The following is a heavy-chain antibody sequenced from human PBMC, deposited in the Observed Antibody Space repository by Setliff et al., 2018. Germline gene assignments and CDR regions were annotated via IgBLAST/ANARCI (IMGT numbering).Heavy chain of an antibody. CDR2: IKSTTEDAST. CDR1: GITFKNAW. D-gene: IGHD2-15*01. Sequence: GGSLRLSCAASGITFKNAWMTWVRQAPGKGLEWVGRIKSTTEDASTDLAAPVKGRFTISRDDSKNTLYLQMNSLNTEDTAVYYCTTDKCCGAPVYFYYGMDVWGQGTTVTVSS. J-gene: IGHJ6*02. CDR3: TTDKCCGAPVYFYYGMDV. V-gene: IGHV3-15*01.